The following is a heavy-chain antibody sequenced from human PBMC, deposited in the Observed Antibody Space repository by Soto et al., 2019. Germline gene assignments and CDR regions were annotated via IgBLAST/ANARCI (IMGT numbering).Heavy chain of an antibody. CDR2: IYWDDDK. V-gene: IGHV2-5*02. J-gene: IGHJ4*02. D-gene: IGHD6-25*01. CDR1: GFSLSTGGVG. Sequence: QITLKESGPTLVKPTQTLTLTCTFSGFSLSTGGVGVGWIRQPPGKALEWLALIYWDDDKRYSPSLKNRLTITKDTSKHQVVLTMTNMDPVDTATYFCAHSLGYYLDYWGQGILVTVSS. CDR3: AHSLGYYLDY.